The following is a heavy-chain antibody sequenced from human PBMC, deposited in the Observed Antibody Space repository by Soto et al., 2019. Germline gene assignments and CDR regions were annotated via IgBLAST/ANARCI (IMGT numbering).Heavy chain of an antibody. D-gene: IGHD3-9*01. CDR3: ARYFDWVYDY. Sequence: DVQVVESGGGLVQPGGSLRLSCAASGFTFRSFWMSWVRQAPGKGLEWVANINQDGSQKHYVQSVKGRCTISRDNAKNSVYLEMNSLRADDTAVYYCARYFDWVYDYWGQGTLVTVSS. CDR1: GFTFRSFW. V-gene: IGHV3-7*01. J-gene: IGHJ4*02. CDR2: INQDGSQK.